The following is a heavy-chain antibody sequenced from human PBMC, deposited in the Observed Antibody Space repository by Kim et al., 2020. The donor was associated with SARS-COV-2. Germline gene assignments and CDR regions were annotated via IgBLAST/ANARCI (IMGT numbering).Heavy chain of an antibody. CDR1: GFTFSDYY. CDR2: ISSSGSTI. CDR3: ARVGYYGSGCYYNVGYFDY. D-gene: IGHD3-10*01. J-gene: IGHJ4*02. V-gene: IGHV3-11*04. Sequence: GGSLRLSCAASGFTFSDYYMSWIRQAPGKGLEWVSYISSSGSTIYYADSVKGRFTISRDNAKNSLYLQMNSLRAEDTAVYYCARVGYYGSGCYYNVGYFDYWGQGTLVTVSS.